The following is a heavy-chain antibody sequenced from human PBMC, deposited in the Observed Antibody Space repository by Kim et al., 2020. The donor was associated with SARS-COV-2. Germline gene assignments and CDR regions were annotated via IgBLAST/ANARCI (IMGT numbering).Heavy chain of an antibody. D-gene: IGHD1-7*01. CDR2: ISSGSSTV. Sequence: GGSLRLSCAASGFTFSGYSMNWVRQAPGKGLEWVSYISSGSSTVYYADSVKGRFTISRDTAKNSLYLQMNSLRDEDTAVYYCARDRITGTKVDYYYYGMDVWGQGTTVTVSS. CDR1: GFTFSGYS. V-gene: IGHV3-48*02. CDR3: ARDRITGTKVDYYYYGMDV. J-gene: IGHJ6*02.